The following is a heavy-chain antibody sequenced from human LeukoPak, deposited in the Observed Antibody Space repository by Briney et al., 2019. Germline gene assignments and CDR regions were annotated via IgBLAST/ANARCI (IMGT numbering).Heavy chain of an antibody. CDR3: ARAISYDHFDY. CDR1: GYTFTGYY. CDR2: IIPIFGTA. Sequence: ASVKVSCKASGYTFTGYYMHWVRQAPGQGLEWMGGIIPIFGTANYAQKFQGRVTITADESTSTAYMELSSLRSEDTAVYYCARAISYDHFDYWGQGTLVTVSS. J-gene: IGHJ4*02. V-gene: IGHV1-69*13. D-gene: IGHD5-18*01.